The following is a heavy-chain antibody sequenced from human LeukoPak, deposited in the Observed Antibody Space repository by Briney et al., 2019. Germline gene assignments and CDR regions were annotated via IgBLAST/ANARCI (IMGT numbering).Heavy chain of an antibody. V-gene: IGHV4-59*08. CDR2: IYYSGPT. CDR1: AGSISSYY. D-gene: IGHD6-19*01. J-gene: IGHJ4*02. CDR3: ARLELGSSGWYTGVDY. Sequence: SSETLSLTGTGSAGSISSYYWSWIRQPPGKGLEWIGYIYYSGPTYSNPSLKSRSTISVATSKNQFSLKLSSVTAADTGVYYCARLELGSSGWYTGVDYWGQGTLVNVSS.